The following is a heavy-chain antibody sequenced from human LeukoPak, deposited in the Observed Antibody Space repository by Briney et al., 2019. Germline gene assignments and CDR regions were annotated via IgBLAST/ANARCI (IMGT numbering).Heavy chain of an antibody. Sequence: GGSLRLSCAASGFTFSSYAMSWVSQAPGKGLEWVSAISGSGGSTYYADSVKGRFTISRDNSKNTLYLQMNSLRAEDTAVYYCAKDDYSGYDQTFDYWGQGTLVTVSS. J-gene: IGHJ4*02. V-gene: IGHV3-23*01. CDR3: AKDDYSGYDQTFDY. D-gene: IGHD5-12*01. CDR2: ISGSGGST. CDR1: GFTFSSYA.